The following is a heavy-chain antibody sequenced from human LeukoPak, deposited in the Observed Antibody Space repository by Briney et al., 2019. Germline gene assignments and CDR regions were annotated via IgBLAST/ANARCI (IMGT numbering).Heavy chain of an antibody. D-gene: IGHD1-7*01. J-gene: IGHJ4*02. CDR1: GYTITGYY. CDR3: ARGSNWNYAFDY. V-gene: IGHV1-2*02. Sequence: ASVKVSCKASGYTITGYYMHWVRQAPGQGLEWMGWINPNSGGTNYAQKFQGRVTMTRDTSISTAYMELSRLRSDDTAVYYCARGSNWNYAFDYWGQGTLVTVSS. CDR2: INPNSGGT.